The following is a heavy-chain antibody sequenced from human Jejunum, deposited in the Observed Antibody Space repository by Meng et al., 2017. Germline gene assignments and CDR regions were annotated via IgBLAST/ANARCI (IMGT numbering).Heavy chain of an antibody. V-gene: IGHV4-59*11. Sequence: GSLRLSCTVSGDSISSHYWTWIRQPPGKGLEWIGYIYHNGNTNYNPSLKSRVTISIDTSQNQFSLRLSSVTAADTAVYYCARANPYYTSGYHFDYWGQGTLVTVSS. CDR1: GDSISSHY. CDR3: ARANPYYTSGYHFDY. J-gene: IGHJ4*01. CDR2: IYHNGNT. D-gene: IGHD3-22*01.